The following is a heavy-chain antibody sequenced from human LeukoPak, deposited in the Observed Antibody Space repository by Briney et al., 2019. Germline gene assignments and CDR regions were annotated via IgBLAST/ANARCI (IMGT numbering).Heavy chain of an antibody. J-gene: IGHJ3*02. D-gene: IGHD6-13*01. CDR1: GFTFSSYS. Sequence: PGGSLRLSCAASGFTFSSYSMTWVRQAPGKGLEWVSSTSSSSSYIYYADSVKGRFTISRDNAKNSLYLQMNSLRAEDTAVYYCARVRIAAAGTRAGAFDIWGQGTMVTVSS. V-gene: IGHV3-21*01. CDR3: ARVRIAAAGTRAGAFDI. CDR2: TSSSSSYI.